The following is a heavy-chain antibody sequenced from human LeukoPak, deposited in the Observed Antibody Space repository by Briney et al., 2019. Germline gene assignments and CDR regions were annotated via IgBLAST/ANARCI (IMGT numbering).Heavy chain of an antibody. V-gene: IGHV3-73*01. Sequence: PGGSLRLSCAASGFTFSGSAMHWVRQASGKGLEWVGRIRNKANSYATAYAASVKGRITISRDDSKNTAYLQMNSLKTEDTAVYYCAGSDTTGYTPREWDYWYFDLWGRGTLVTVSS. CDR3: AGSDTTGYTPREWDYWYFDL. CDR2: IRNKANSYAT. J-gene: IGHJ2*01. CDR1: GFTFSGSA. D-gene: IGHD1-1*01.